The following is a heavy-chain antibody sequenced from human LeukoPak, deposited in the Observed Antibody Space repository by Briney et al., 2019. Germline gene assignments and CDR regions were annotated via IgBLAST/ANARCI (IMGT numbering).Heavy chain of an antibody. Sequence: PGGSLRLSCAASGFTFSSYWMHWVRQVPGKGLVWVSRINSDGSSTSYADSVKGRFTISRDNAKNTLYLQMNSLRAEDTAVYYCAGEVDTAMDIDYWGQGTLVTVSS. CDR2: INSDGSST. CDR3: AGEVDTAMDIDY. D-gene: IGHD5-18*01. CDR1: GFTFSSYW. J-gene: IGHJ4*02. V-gene: IGHV3-74*01.